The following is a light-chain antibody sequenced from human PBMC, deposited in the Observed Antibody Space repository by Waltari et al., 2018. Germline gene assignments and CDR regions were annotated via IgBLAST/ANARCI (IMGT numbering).Light chain of an antibody. CDR3: QHYNTYSRSIT. Sequence: DIQMTQSPSTLSASVGDRVTIACRASQSISSWLAWYQQKPGKAPKLLIYKASTLESGVPSRFSGSGSGTEFTLTISSLQPDDFATYYCQHYNTYSRSITFDQGTRLEIQ. CDR2: KAS. CDR1: QSISSW. J-gene: IGKJ5*01. V-gene: IGKV1-5*03.